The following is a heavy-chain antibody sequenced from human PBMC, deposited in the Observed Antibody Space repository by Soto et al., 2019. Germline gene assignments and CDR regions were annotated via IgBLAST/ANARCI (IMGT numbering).Heavy chain of an antibody. J-gene: IGHJ5*02. CDR1: GGSITSSSYY. D-gene: IGHD1-26*01. CDR3: ATQEVGGSYVYTFDP. Sequence: QLHLRESGPGLVKPSETLSLTCTVSGGSITSSSYYWGWIRQPPGKGLEWIGSIYYSGSTYYNPSPKSRVTISVDTSKNQFSLKLSSVTAADTAVYDCATQEVGGSYVYTFDPWGQGTLVTVSS. CDR2: IYYSGST. V-gene: IGHV4-39*01.